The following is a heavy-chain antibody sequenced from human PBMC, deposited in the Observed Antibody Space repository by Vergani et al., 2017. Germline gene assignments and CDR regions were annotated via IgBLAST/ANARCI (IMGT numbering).Heavy chain of an antibody. J-gene: IGHJ3*01. CDR3: VRRLSYFGWIGAFDV. CDR1: GFSLTTGGEG. D-gene: IGHD3-10*01. CDR2: VYWNDDE. V-gene: IGHV2-5*01. Sequence: QITLRESGPTLVKLTQTRTLTCTFSGFSLTTGGEGVCWIRQPPGRALEWLAVVYWNDDERYIPSLKSRVTITKDTSKNEVILTMATMDPVDTATDYCVRRLSYFGWIGAFDVWGPPRILTDSS.